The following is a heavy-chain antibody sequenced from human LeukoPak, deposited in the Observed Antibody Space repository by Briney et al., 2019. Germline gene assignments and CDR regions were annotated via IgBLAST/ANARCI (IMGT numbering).Heavy chain of an antibody. CDR1: GGSISSYY. V-gene: IGHV4-59*01. D-gene: IGHD5-12*01. J-gene: IGHJ4*02. Sequence: SETLSLTCTVSGGSISSYYWSWIRQPPGKGLEWIGYIYYSGSTKYNPSLKSRVTISGDTSRKQFSLKLSSVTAADTAVYYCARGYSGYDPTYFDYWGQGTLVTVSS. CDR2: IYYSGST. CDR3: ARGYSGYDPTYFDY.